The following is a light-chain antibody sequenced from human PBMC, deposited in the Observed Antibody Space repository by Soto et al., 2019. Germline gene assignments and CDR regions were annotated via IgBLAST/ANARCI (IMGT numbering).Light chain of an antibody. CDR2: KAT. CDR1: QSISSW. CDR3: QQYNSYPLT. Sequence: DLQMTQSPSTLSASVGDRVTITCRASQSISSWLAWYQQKPGKAPKLLIYKATSLESGVQSSFTGSGTGQEFTLTISTLPPDDLATYYCQQYNSYPLTFGGGTKVELK. J-gene: IGKJ4*01. V-gene: IGKV1-5*03.